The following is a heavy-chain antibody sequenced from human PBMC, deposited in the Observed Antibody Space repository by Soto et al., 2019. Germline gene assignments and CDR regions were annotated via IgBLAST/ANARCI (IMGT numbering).Heavy chain of an antibody. D-gene: IGHD2-15*01. J-gene: IGHJ6*02. CDR3: ATSGCSGGSCYSRHYYYGMDV. CDR1: GYTLTELS. V-gene: IGHV1-24*01. Sequence: ASVKVSCKVSGYTLTELSMHWLRQAPGKGLEWMGGFDPEDGETIYAQKFQGRVTMTEDTSTDTAYMELSSLRSEDTAVYYCATSGCSGGSCYSRHYYYGMDVWGQGTTVTVSS. CDR2: FDPEDGET.